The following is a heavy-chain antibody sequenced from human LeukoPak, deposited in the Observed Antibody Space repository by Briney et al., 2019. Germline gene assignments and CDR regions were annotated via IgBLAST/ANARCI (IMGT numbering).Heavy chain of an antibody. CDR3: ANDYRSGSFHDF. J-gene: IGHJ4*02. CDR1: GFTVSTNC. Sequence: GGSLRLSCAASGFTVSTNCMTWVRQPPGKGLEWVSVISRRDDYTYYADSVKGRFTISRDNSKNTLYLQMNTLRAEDTAVYYCANDYRSGSFHDFWGQGTLVTVSS. CDR2: ISRRDDYT. V-gene: IGHV3-23*01. D-gene: IGHD3-10*01.